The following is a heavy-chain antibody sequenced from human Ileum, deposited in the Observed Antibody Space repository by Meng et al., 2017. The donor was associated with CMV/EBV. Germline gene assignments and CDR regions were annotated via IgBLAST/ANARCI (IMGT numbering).Heavy chain of an antibody. Sequence: HRQGRAPGLLPPSETLSLTCTVTGGSLTSNCWTWIRQPAGKGLEWIGRIHPTGTTDDNPSLRSRVSMSLDKSKNQFSLKLTSVTAADTAVYYCARAAARGVPVDLWGQGTLVTVSS. CDR2: IHPTGTT. CDR1: GGSLTSNC. J-gene: IGHJ5*02. V-gene: IGHV4-4*07. CDR3: ARAAARGVPVDL. D-gene: IGHD3-10*01.